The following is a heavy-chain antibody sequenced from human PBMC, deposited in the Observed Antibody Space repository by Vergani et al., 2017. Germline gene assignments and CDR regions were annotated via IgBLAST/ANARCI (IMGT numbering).Heavy chain of an antibody. CDR2: IYHSGST. V-gene: IGHV4-38-2*01. CDR1: GYSISSGYY. D-gene: IGHD6-13*01. Sequence: QVQLQESGPGLVKPSETLSLTCAVSGYSISSGYYWGWIRQPPGKGREWIGSIYHSGSTYYNPSLKSRVTISVDTSKNQFSLKLSSVTAADTAVYYCARHGAAAGSRFDYWGQGTLVTVSS. J-gene: IGHJ4*02. CDR3: ARHGAAAGSRFDY.